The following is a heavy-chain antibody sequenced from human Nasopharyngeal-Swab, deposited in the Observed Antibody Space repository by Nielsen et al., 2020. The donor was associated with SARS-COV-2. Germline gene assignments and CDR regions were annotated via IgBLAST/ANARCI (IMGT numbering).Heavy chain of an antibody. CDR1: GFTLGDYV. CDR2: IRSKAYGGTT. V-gene: IGHV3-49*03. Sequence: GGSLRLSCTASGFTLGDYVMTWFRQAPGKGLEWVGFIRSKAYGGTTEYAASVKGRFSISRDDSERIAYLQMNSLKTEDTAVYYCTRGSRYYPDYYFGMDVWGQGTTVTVSS. D-gene: IGHD3-3*01. CDR3: TRGSRYYPDYYFGMDV. J-gene: IGHJ6*02.